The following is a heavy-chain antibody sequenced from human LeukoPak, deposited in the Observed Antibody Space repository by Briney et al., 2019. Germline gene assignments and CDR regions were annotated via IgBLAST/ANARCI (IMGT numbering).Heavy chain of an antibody. D-gene: IGHD5-12*01. CDR3: ARVPITGDQNSGLRSARRRNWFDP. CDR2: INHSGST. J-gene: IGHJ5*02. V-gene: IGHV4-34*01. Sequence: SETLSLTCAVYGGSFSGYYWSWIRQPPGKGLEWIGEINHSGSTNYNPSLKSRVTISVDTSKNQFSLKLSSVTAADTAVYYCARVPITGDQNSGLRSARRRNWFDPWGQRTLVTVSS. CDR1: GGSFSGYY.